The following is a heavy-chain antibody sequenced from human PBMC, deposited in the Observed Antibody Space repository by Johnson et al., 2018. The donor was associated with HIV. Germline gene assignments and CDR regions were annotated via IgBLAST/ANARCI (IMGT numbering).Heavy chain of an antibody. Sequence: QVQLVESGGGVVQPGGSLRLSCAASGFTFSSSAMHWVRQAPGKGLEWVAVISYDGDNIYYADSVKGRFTISRDNSKNTLYLQMNSLRAEDTAVYYCAKDLGTGDDAFDIWGQGTMVTVSS. J-gene: IGHJ3*02. V-gene: IGHV3-30-3*01. CDR1: GFTFSSSA. CDR3: AKDLGTGDDAFDI. D-gene: IGHD7-27*01. CDR2: ISYDGDNI.